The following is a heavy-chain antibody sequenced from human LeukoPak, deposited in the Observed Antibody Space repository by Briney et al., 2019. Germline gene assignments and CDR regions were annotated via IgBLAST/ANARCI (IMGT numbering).Heavy chain of an antibody. CDR2: ISYDGSNK. CDR1: GFTFSSYG. J-gene: IGHJ4*02. CDR3: AKSAVAATAGFDY. D-gene: IGHD6-19*01. V-gene: IGHV3-30*18. Sequence: PGRSLRLSCAASGFTFSSYGMHWARQTPGKGLEWVAVISYDGSNKYYADSVKGRFTISRDNSKNTLYLQMNSLRAEDTAVYYCAKSAVAATAGFDYWGQGTLVTVSS.